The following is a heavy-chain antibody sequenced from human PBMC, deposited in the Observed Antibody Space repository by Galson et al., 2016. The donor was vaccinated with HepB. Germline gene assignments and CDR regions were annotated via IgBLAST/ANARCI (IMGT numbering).Heavy chain of an antibody. CDR3: ALGGSNYYYYGMDV. V-gene: IGHV3-33*01. CDR2: IWYDGSNK. CDR1: GFTFSSYG. Sequence: SLRLSCAASGFTFSSYGMHWVRQAPGKGLEWVAVIWYDGSNKYYADPVKGRFTISRDNSKNTLYLQMNSLRAEDTAVYYCALGGSNYYYYGMDVWGQGTTVTVSS. J-gene: IGHJ6*02.